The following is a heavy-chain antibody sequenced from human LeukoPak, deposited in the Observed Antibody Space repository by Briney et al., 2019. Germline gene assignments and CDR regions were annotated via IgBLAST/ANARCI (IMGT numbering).Heavy chain of an antibody. CDR3: ASPSHHYGSGSYYRRALDY. D-gene: IGHD3-10*01. CDR1: GGSFSGYY. CDR2: INHSGST. J-gene: IGHJ4*02. V-gene: IGHV4-34*01. Sequence: SETLSLTCAVYGGSFSGYYWSWIRQPPGKGLEWIGEINHSGSTNYNPSLKSRVTISVDTSKNQFSLKLSSVTAADTAVYYCASPSHHYGSGSYYRRALDYWGQGTQVTVSS.